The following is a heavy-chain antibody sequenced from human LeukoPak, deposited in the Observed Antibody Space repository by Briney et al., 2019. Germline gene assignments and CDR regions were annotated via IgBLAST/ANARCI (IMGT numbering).Heavy chain of an antibody. D-gene: IGHD1-26*01. CDR3: ARGVGATQDDWFDP. J-gene: IGHJ5*02. CDR1: GGTFSSYA. Sequence: SVKVSCKASGGTFSSYAISWVRQAPGQGLEWMGGIIPIFGTANYAQKFQGRVTITADESTSTAYMELSSLRSEDTAVYYCARGVGATQDDWFDPWGQGTLVTVSS. CDR2: IIPIFGTA. V-gene: IGHV1-69*13.